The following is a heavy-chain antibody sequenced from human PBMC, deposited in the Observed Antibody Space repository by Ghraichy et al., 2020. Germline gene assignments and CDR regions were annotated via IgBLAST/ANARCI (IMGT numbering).Heavy chain of an antibody. V-gene: IGHV3-7*01. D-gene: IGHD3-16*01. CDR1: GFTFSSKW. J-gene: IGHJ4*02. Sequence: GGSLRLSCAASGFTFSSKWMNWVRQAPGKGLEWVANIRQDGSEKFYVDSVRGRFTISRDNAKNALYLQMDSLGAEDTAVYYCARAYDFVWGLDYWGQGVLVTVSS. CDR2: IRQDGSEK. CDR3: ARAYDFVWGLDY.